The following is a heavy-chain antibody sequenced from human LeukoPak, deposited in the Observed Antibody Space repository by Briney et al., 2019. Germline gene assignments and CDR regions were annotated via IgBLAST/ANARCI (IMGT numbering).Heavy chain of an antibody. CDR2: IYTSGST. CDR3: ARDLPWYSSSWYGVG. J-gene: IGHJ4*02. Sequence: SETLSLTCSVSGGPITSSGYYWSWIRQPAGKGLEWIGRIYTSGSTNYNPSLKSRVTMSVDTSKNQFSLKLSSVTAADTAVYYCARDLPWYSSSWYGVGWGQGTLVTVSS. CDR1: GGPITSSGYY. D-gene: IGHD6-13*01. V-gene: IGHV4-61*02.